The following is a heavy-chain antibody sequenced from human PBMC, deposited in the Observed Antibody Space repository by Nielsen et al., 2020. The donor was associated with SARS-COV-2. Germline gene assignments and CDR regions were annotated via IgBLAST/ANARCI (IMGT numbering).Heavy chain of an antibody. D-gene: IGHD5-18*01. CDR2: ISSSSSYI. J-gene: IGHJ5*02. CDR3: AKGLGYSYGRDWFDP. Sequence: WIRQPPGKGLEWVSSISSSSSYIYYADSVKGRFTISRDNSKNTLYLQMNSLRAEDTAVYYCAKGLGYSYGRDWFDPWGQGTLVTVSS. V-gene: IGHV3-21*01.